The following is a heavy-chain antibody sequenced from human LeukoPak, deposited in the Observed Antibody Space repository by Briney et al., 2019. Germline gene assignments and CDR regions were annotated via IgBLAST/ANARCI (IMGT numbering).Heavy chain of an antibody. CDR3: ARDGGKYDFDC. CDR1: GFTFRSYA. Sequence: PGGSLRLSCRASGFTFRSYALSWVRQAPGKELEWVSAISGNGGKVYYADSVKGRFTISRDNSKNTLYLQMNSLRAEDTAVYYCARDGGKYDFDCWGQGTLVTVSS. CDR2: ISGNGGKV. D-gene: IGHD1-26*01. V-gene: IGHV3-23*01. J-gene: IGHJ4*02.